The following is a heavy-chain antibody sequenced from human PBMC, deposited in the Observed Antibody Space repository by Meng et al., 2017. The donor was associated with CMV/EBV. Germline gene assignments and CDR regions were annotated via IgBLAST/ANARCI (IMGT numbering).Heavy chain of an antibody. CDR1: GFTFSSYS. CDR3: AKDRCSSTSCYFALWY. V-gene: IGHV3-21*01. CDR2: ISSSSSYI. J-gene: IGHJ4*02. Sequence: GESLKISCAASGFTFSSYSMNWVRQAPGKGLEWVSSISSSSSYIYYADSVKGRFTISRDNAKNTLYLQMNSLRAEDTAVYYCAKDRCSSTSCYFALWYWGQGTLVTVSS. D-gene: IGHD2-2*01.